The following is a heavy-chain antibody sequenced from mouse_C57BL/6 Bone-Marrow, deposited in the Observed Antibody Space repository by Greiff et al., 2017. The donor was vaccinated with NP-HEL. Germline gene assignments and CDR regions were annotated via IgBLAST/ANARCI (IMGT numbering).Heavy chain of an antibody. D-gene: IGHD2-3*01. CDR2: IDPSDSYT. V-gene: IGHV1-69*01. CDR3: ARGEIYDGPYYVDY. CDR1: GYTFTSYW. Sequence: QVQLQQPGAELVMPGASVKLSCKASGYTFTSYWMHWVKQRPGQGLEWIGEIDPSDSYTNYNQKFKGKSTLTVDKSSSTAYMQLSSLTSEDSAVYYCARGEIYDGPYYVDYWGQGTTLTVSS. J-gene: IGHJ2*01.